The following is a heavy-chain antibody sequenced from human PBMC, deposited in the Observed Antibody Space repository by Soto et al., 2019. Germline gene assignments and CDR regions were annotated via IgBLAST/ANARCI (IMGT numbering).Heavy chain of an antibody. CDR1: EFSVSINY. Sequence: ELQLVESGGGLVQPGGSLRLSCAASEFSVSINYMNWVRQAPGKGLEWVSVIYSGGTTHYADSVKGRFTISRDTSKNTLYLQMNSLRVEDTAVYYCAGDSTDGDFVDAFDVWGQGTMVTVSS. V-gene: IGHV3-66*01. D-gene: IGHD4-17*01. CDR2: IYSGGTT. CDR3: AGDSTDGDFVDAFDV. J-gene: IGHJ3*01.